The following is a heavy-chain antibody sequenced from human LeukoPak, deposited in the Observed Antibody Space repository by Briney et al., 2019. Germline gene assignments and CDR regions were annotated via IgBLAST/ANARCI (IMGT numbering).Heavy chain of an antibody. CDR1: VYTFTSYY. V-gene: IGHV1-46*01. D-gene: IGHD6-19*01. CDR3: ARGGKRAVAGGYYYMDV. J-gene: IGHJ6*03. Sequence: ASVKVSCKASVYTFTSYYMHWVRQAPGQGLEWMGIINPSGGSTSYAQKFQGRVTMTRDTSTSTVYMELSSLRSEDTAVYYCARGGKRAVAGGYYYMDVWGKGTTVTVSS. CDR2: INPSGGST.